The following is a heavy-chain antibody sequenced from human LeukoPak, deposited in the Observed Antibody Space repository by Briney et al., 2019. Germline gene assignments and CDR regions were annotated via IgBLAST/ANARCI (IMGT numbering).Heavy chain of an antibody. V-gene: IGHV4-38-2*02. CDR3: ARGSPPFWYYDN. CDR1: GYSISSGYY. J-gene: IGHJ4*02. CDR2: IYHSGST. Sequence: KSSETLSLTCTVSGYSISSGYYWGWIRQPPGKGLEWIGSIYHSGSTYYNPSLKSRVTISVDTSKNQFSLNLTSVTAADTGVYYCARGSPPFWYYDNWGQGILVIVSS. D-gene: IGHD2/OR15-2a*01.